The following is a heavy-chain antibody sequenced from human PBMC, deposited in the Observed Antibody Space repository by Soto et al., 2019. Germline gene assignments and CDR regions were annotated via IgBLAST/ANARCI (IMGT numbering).Heavy chain of an antibody. V-gene: IGHV3-23*01. CDR1: GFTFSSYA. CDR3: AKQLRGSGWYPLDS. Sequence: PGGSLRLSCAASGFTFSSYALSWVRQGPGKGLEWVSGISGSGDSKHYSDSLKGRFTISRDNSKNTLFLQMNSLRAEDTAVYYCAKQLRGSGWYPLDSWGQGTPVTVSS. D-gene: IGHD6-19*01. CDR2: ISGSGDSK. J-gene: IGHJ4*02.